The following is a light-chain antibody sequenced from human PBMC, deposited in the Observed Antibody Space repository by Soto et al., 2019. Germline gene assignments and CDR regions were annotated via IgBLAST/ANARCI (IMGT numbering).Light chain of an antibody. J-gene: IGKJ4*01. CDR2: DAS. CDR3: QQYNRSLLT. CDR1: QSISSW. V-gene: IGKV1-5*01. Sequence: DIQMTQSPSTLSASVGDRVTITCRASQSISSWLAWYQQKPGKAPKLLIYDASSLESGVPSRFSGSGSGTEFTLTISSLQPDDFATYYCQQYNRSLLTFGGGTKVEIK.